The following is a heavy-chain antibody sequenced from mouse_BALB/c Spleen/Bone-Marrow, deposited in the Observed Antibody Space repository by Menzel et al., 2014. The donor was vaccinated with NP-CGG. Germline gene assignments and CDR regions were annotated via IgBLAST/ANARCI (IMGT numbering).Heavy chain of an antibody. CDR2: IRNKANGYTT. Sequence: EVQVVESGGGLVQPGGSLRLSCATSGFTFTDYYMSWVRQPPGKALEWLGFIRNKANGYTTEYSASVKGRFTISRDYSQSILYLQMNTLRAEDSATYYCARDYGNYVRFAYWGQGTLVTVSA. V-gene: IGHV7-3*02. CDR1: GFTFTDYY. D-gene: IGHD2-1*01. CDR3: ARDYGNYVRFAY. J-gene: IGHJ3*01.